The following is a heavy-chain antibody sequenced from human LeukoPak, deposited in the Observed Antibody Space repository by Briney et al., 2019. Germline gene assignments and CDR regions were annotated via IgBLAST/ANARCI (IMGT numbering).Heavy chain of an antibody. CDR1: GYTFTGYY. D-gene: IGHD5-18*01. CDR3: ARTDTAMAHDAFDI. Sequence: RWASVKVSCKASGYTFTGYYMHWVRQAPGQGLEWMGWINPNSGGTNYAQKFQGGVTMTRDTSISTAYMELSRLRSDDTAVYYCARTDTAMAHDAFDIWGQGTMVTVSS. V-gene: IGHV1-2*02. J-gene: IGHJ3*02. CDR2: INPNSGGT.